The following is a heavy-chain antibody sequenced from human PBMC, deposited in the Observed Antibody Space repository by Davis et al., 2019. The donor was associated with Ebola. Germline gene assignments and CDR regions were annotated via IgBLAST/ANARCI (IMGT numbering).Heavy chain of an antibody. CDR3: ARDSPGNGMDV. V-gene: IGHV3-7*03. CDR1: GFTFSSYW. J-gene: IGHJ6*02. Sequence: GESLKISCAASGFTFSSYWMSWIRQAPGKGLEWVANIKQDGSDKYYVDSVKGRITISRDNAKNSLYLQMNSLRAEDTAVYYCARDSPGNGMDVWGQGATVTVSS. CDR2: IKQDGSDK. D-gene: IGHD6-13*01.